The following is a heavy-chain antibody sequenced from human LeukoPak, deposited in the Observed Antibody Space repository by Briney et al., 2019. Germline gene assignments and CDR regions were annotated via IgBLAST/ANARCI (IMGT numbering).Heavy chain of an antibody. J-gene: IGHJ5*02. CDR2: IYYSGST. D-gene: IGHD4-23*01. V-gene: IGHV4-39*01. Sequence: PSETLSLTCTVSGGSISSSTHYWGWIRHPPGKGLEWIVSIYYSGSTYYNPSLKSRVSISVDTSKNQFSLKLSSVTAADTAVYYCARRGYGGFLDWFDPWGQGILVTVSS. CDR1: GGSISSSTHY. CDR3: ARRGYGGFLDWFDP.